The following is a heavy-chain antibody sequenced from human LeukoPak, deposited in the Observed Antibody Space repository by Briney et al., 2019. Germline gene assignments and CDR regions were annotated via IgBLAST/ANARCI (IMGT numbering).Heavy chain of an antibody. V-gene: IGHV3-23*01. CDR3: ARRATSERGHSYGLDY. J-gene: IGHJ4*02. CDR1: GFTFSSYA. CDR2: ISGSGGST. Sequence: QPGGSLRLSCAASGFTFSSYAMSWVRQAPGKGLEWVSAISGSGGSTYYADSLKGRFTISRDNAKNSLYLQMNSLRAEDTAVYYCARRATSERGHSYGLDYWGQGTLVTVSS. D-gene: IGHD5-18*01.